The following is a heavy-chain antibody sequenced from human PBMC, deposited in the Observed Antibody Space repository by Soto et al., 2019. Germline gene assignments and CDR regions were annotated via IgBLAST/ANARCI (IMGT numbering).Heavy chain of an antibody. CDR3: ARGGYCSNGVCSVFLDY. V-gene: IGHV1-8*01. J-gene: IGHJ4*02. Sequence: QVQLVQSGAEVKKPGASVKVSCKASGYTFTSYDINWVRQAPGEGLEWMGWMNPSDGKVGYAQKFQDRSARTRDTSRRPAYMELSSRTSEDTGVYYCARGGYCSNGVCSVFLDYWGQGTLVTVSS. D-gene: IGHD2-8*01. CDR1: GYTFTSYD. CDR2: MNPSDGKV.